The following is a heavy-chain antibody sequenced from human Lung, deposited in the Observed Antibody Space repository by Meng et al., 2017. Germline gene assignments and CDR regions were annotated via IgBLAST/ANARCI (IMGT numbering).Heavy chain of an antibody. CDR1: GGSFSDYY. J-gene: IGHJ4*02. Sequence: QVPLLHWGPCLLNPSETLSLTCVVSGGSFSDYYWSWIRQPPGKGLEWIGEINHSGSTNYNPSLESRATISVDTSQNNLSLKLSSVTAADSAVYYCARGPTTMAHDFDYWGQGTLVTVSS. D-gene: IGHD4-11*01. CDR2: INHSGST. CDR3: ARGPTTMAHDFDY. V-gene: IGHV4-34*01.